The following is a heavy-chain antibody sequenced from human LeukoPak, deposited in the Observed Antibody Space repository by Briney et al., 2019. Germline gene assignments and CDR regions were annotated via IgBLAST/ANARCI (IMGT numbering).Heavy chain of an antibody. D-gene: IGHD2-2*01. CDR2: IYYSGST. CDR3: ARAIHCSSTSCYGVWYFDL. V-gene: IGHV4-30-4*08. Sequence: LRLSCAASGFTVSSNYMSWVRQPPGKGLEWIGYIYYSGSTYYNPSLKSRVTISVDTSKNQFSLKLSSVTAADTAVYYCARAIHCSSTSCYGVWYFDLWGRGTLVTVSS. J-gene: IGHJ2*01. CDR1: GFTVSSNY.